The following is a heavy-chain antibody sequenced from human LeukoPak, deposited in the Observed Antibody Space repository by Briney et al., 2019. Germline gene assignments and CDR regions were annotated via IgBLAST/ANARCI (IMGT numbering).Heavy chain of an antibody. CDR1: GGSISSYY. CDR2: IYYSGST. J-gene: IGHJ3*02. Sequence: SETLSLTCTVSGGSISSYYWSWIRQPPGKGLEWIGYIYYSGSTNCNPSVKSRVAMSVDTSKNQFSLKLSSLTAADTAVYYCATGGTAVIAPYAFDIWGQGTMVTVSS. V-gene: IGHV4-59*01. D-gene: IGHD4-23*01. CDR3: ATGGTAVIAPYAFDI.